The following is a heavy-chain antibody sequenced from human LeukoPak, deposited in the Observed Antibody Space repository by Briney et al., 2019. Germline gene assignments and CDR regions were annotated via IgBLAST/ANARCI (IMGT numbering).Heavy chain of an antibody. CDR1: GYTFTSYY. CDR2: INPSGGST. D-gene: IGHD2-2*01. CDR3: ARVHCSSTSCYREGFDY. J-gene: IGHJ4*02. V-gene: IGHV1-46*01. Sequence: GASVKVSCKASGYTFTSYYMHWVRQAPGQGLEWMGIINPSGGSTSYAQKFQGRVTMTRDTSTSTVYMELSSLRSEDTAVYYCARVHCSSTSCYREGFDYWGQGTLVTVSS.